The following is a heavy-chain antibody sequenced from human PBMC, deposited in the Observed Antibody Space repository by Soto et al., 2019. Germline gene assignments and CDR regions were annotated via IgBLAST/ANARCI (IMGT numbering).Heavy chain of an antibody. Sequence: SETLSLTCTVSGGSISSGGYYWSWIRQHPGKGLEWIGYIYYSGSTYFNPSLKSRLTISVDTSKNQFSLQLRSLTAADTAVYYCARAGHSSSSEGANWFDPWGQGTLVTVSS. V-gene: IGHV4-31*03. CDR3: ARAGHSSSSEGANWFDP. D-gene: IGHD6-6*01. J-gene: IGHJ5*02. CDR1: GGSISSGGYY. CDR2: IYYSGST.